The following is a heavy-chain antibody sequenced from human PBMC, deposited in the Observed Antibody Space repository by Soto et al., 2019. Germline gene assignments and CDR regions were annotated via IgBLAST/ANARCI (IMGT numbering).Heavy chain of an antibody. V-gene: IGHV3-48*02. CDR2: ITSDTNTI. Sequence: EVLLVESGGGLVQPGGSLRLSCAASGFPFSIDSMNWVRQAPGKGLEWSSYITSDTNTIKYADSVKGRFTISRDNAKNLVYLQMNSLRDEDTAVYFCARSVEGHFDYWGQGTVVTVSS. CDR1: GFPFSIDS. CDR3: ARSVEGHFDY. D-gene: IGHD6-19*01. J-gene: IGHJ4*02.